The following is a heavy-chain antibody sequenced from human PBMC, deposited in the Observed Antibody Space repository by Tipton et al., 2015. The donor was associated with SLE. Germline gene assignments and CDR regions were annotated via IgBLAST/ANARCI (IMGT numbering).Heavy chain of an antibody. CDR3: ARDRPNWNFHY. CDR2: ISSNGGST. D-gene: IGHD1-7*01. V-gene: IGHV3-64*02. Sequence: SLRLSCAASGFTFSSYAMHWVRQAPGKGLEYVSAISSNGGSTYYADSVKGRFTISRDNSKNTLYLQMGSLRAEDMAVYYCARDRPNWNFHYWGQGTLVTVSS. CDR1: GFTFSSYA. J-gene: IGHJ4*02.